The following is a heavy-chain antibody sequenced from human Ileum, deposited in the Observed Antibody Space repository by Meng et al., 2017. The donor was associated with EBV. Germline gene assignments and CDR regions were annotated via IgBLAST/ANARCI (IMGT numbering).Heavy chain of an antibody. Sequence: QVQLVQSGAEVTTPAASVNVSCKASGYTFTTYGFSWVRQAPGQGLEWMGWISGYNGNTKYGQKLQGRVIMTTDTSTSTAYMELRSLRSDDTAVYYCARYVPNGSFWYFDFWGRGTLVTVSS. D-gene: IGHD6-13*01. V-gene: IGHV1-18*01. CDR3: ARYVPNGSFWYFDF. J-gene: IGHJ2*01. CDR2: ISGYNGNT. CDR1: GYTFTTYG.